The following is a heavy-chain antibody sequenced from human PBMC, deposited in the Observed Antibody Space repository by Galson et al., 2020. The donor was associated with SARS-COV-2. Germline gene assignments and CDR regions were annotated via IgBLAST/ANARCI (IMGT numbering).Heavy chain of an antibody. CDR1: GFTFSSYA. D-gene: IGHD3-10*01. CDR2: ISSNGGST. CDR3: VPFRPDHYYMDV. Sequence: GESLEISYSTSGFTFSSYAMHWVRQAPGKGLEYVSAISSNGGSTYYADSVKGRFTISRDNSKNTLYLQMSSLRAEDTAVYYCVPFRPDHYYMDVWGKGTTVTVSS. V-gene: IGHV3-64D*06. J-gene: IGHJ6*03.